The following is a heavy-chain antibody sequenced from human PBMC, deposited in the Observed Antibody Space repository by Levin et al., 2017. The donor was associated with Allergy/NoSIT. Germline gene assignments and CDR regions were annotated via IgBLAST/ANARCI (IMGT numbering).Heavy chain of an antibody. V-gene: IGHV3-74*01. J-gene: IGHJ4*02. CDR1: GFTFSTYW. Sequence: AGGSLRLSCAASGFTFSTYWMHWVRQAPGKGLVWVSRINGDGSIRRYADSVEGRFTISRDNAKNTVYLQMNSLRAKDTALYYCARAGDGGKAMITAFDYWGEGTVVSVSA. CDR3: ARAGDGGKAMITAFDY. CDR2: INGDGSIR. D-gene: IGHD3-16*01.